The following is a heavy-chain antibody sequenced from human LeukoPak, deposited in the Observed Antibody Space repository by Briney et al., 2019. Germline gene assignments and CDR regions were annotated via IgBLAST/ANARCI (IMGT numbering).Heavy chain of an antibody. J-gene: IGHJ6*03. CDR2: INTNTGNP. Sequence: ASVKVSCKASGGTFSSYAISRVRQAPGQGLEGMGWINTNTGNPTYAQGFTGRFVFSLDTSVSTAYLQISSLKAEDTAVYYCARGPNNWNWHYYYYYMDVWGKGTTVTVSS. CDR3: ARGPNNWNWHYYYYYMDV. V-gene: IGHV7-4-1*02. D-gene: IGHD1-7*01. CDR1: GGTFSSYA.